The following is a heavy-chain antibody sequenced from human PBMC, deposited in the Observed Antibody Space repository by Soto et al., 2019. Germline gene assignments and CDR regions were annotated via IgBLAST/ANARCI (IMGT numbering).Heavy chain of an antibody. V-gene: IGHV3-30*02. Sequence: PGGSLRLSCAASGFTFSSYSMHWVRQAPGKGLEWVAVISNRRTNNYYTDSLKGRFTISRDNSKNTLFLQMNSLRAEDTAVYFCAKGDCSGGSCYFSAFDIWGQGTMVTVSS. D-gene: IGHD2-15*01. CDR1: GFTFSSYS. CDR2: ISNRRTNN. J-gene: IGHJ3*02. CDR3: AKGDCSGGSCYFSAFDI.